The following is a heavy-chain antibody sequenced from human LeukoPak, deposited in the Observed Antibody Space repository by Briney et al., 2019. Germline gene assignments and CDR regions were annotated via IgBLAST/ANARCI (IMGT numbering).Heavy chain of an antibody. D-gene: IGHD4-17*01. V-gene: IGHV4-59*01. CDR3: ARAPGVTTSLDY. Sequence: SGTLSLTCTVSGGSISSYYWTWIRQPPGKGLEWIGYIYYSGGTDYNPSLKRRVTISVDTSKNQFSLKLSSVTAADTAVYYCARAPGVTTSLDYWGQGTLVTVSS. CDR2: IYYSGGT. J-gene: IGHJ4*02. CDR1: GGSISSYY.